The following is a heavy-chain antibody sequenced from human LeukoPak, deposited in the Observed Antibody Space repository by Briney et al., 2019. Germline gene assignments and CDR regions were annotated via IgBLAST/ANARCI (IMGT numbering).Heavy chain of an antibody. CDR2: IYTSGST. J-gene: IGHJ5*02. D-gene: IGHD6-6*01. V-gene: IGHV4-61*02. Sequence: SETLSLTCTVSGGSISSGSYYWSWIRQPAGKGLEWIGRIYTSGSTNYNPSLKSRVTISVDTSKNQFSLKLSSVTAADTAGHYCAREVPPGSIAGDCFDPWGQGTLVTVSS. CDR3: AREVPPGSIAGDCFDP. CDR1: GGSISSGSYY.